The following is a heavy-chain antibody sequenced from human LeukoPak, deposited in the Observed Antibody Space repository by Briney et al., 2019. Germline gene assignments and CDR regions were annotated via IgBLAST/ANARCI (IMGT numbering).Heavy chain of an antibody. CDR2: IYYSGGT. Sequence: SETLSLTCTVSGGSISSYYWSWIRQPPGKGLEWIGYIYYSGGTNYNPSLKSRVTISVDTSKNQFSLKLSSVTAADTAVYYCARVPIHYDYVWGSYRHDAFDIWGQGTMVTVSS. V-gene: IGHV4-59*01. CDR1: GGSISSYY. CDR3: ARVPIHYDYVWGSYRHDAFDI. D-gene: IGHD3-16*02. J-gene: IGHJ3*02.